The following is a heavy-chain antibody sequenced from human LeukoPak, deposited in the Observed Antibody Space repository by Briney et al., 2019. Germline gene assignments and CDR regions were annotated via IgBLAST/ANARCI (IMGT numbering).Heavy chain of an antibody. Sequence: GGSLRLSCAASGFTFSSYSMNWVRQAPGMGLEWVSYISSSSSTIYYADSVKGRFTISRDTSLNTLYLQMNNLRAEDTAVYFCAKRGVVIRGLLVIGYHQEAYYYDFWGQGVLVTVSS. D-gene: IGHD3-10*01. CDR3: AKRGVVIRGLLVIGYHQEAYYYDF. V-gene: IGHV3-48*01. CDR1: GFTFSSYS. J-gene: IGHJ4*02. CDR2: ISSSSSTI.